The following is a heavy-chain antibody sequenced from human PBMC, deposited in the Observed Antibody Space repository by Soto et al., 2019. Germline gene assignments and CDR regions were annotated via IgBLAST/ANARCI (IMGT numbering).Heavy chain of an antibody. CDR2: VGVSGAT. CDR3: GKNYYFDN. V-gene: IGHV3-23*01. J-gene: IGHJ4*02. CDR1: GFTFSSYA. Sequence: GGSLRLSCAASGFTFSSYAMSWVRQAPGKGLEWVSSVGVSGATYYADSVEGRFIISRDNSENTVNLQMNSLRAEDTAVYYCGKNYYFDNWGQGTLVTVSS.